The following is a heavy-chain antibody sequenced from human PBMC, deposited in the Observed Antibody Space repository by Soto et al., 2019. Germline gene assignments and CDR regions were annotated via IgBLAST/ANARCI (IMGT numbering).Heavy chain of an antibody. CDR2: ISGSGGST. CDR1: GFTFSSYA. D-gene: IGHD1-26*01. Sequence: GGSLRLSCAASGFTFSSYAMSWVRQAPGKGLEWVSAISGSGGSTYYADSVKGRFTISRDNSKNTLYLQMNSLRAEDTAVYYCAKDVGGYSGSSYYYYYYMDVWGKGTTVTVSS. V-gene: IGHV3-23*01. CDR3: AKDVGGYSGSSYYYYYYMDV. J-gene: IGHJ6*03.